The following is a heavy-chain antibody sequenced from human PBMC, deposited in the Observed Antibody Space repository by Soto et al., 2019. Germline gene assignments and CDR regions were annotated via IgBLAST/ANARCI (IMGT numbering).Heavy chain of an antibody. V-gene: IGHV3-23*01. D-gene: IGHD3-3*01. Sequence: GGSLRLSCAASGFTFSSYAMSWVRQAPGKGLEWVSAISGSGGSTYYADSVKGRFTISRDNSKNTLYLQMNSLRAEDTAVYYCAKDRFLEWLPSLPTFDYWGQGTLVTVSS. CDR1: GFTFSSYA. CDR3: AKDRFLEWLPSLPTFDY. CDR2: ISGSGGST. J-gene: IGHJ4*02.